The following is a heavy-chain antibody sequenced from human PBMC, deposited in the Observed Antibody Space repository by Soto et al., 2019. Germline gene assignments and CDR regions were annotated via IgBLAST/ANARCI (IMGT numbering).Heavy chain of an antibody. CDR3: TTGDDSSSLGGFDY. D-gene: IGHD6-13*01. V-gene: IGHV3-15*01. J-gene: IGHJ4*02. CDR1: GFTFSNAW. Sequence: EVQLVESGGGLVKPGGSLRLSCAASGFTFSNAWMSWVRQAPGKGLEWVGRIKSKTDGGTTDYAAPVKGRFTVSRDDSKNTLYLQMNSLKTEDTAVYYCTTGDDSSSLGGFDYWGQGTLVTVSS. CDR2: IKSKTDGGTT.